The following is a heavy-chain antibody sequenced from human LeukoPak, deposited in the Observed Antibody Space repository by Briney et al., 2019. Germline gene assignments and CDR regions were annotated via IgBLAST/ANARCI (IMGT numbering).Heavy chain of an antibody. CDR2: IHSDGSST. V-gene: IGHV3-74*01. J-gene: IGHJ4*02. CDR3: ARGGYYGSVDY. Sequence: GGSLRLSCAASGFTFSTYWMHWVRQAPGKGLVWVSRIHSDGSSTTYADSVKGRFTISRDSAKNTLYLQMNSLRAEDTAVYYCARGGYYGSVDYWGQGTLVTVSS. D-gene: IGHD3-10*01. CDR1: GFTFSTYW.